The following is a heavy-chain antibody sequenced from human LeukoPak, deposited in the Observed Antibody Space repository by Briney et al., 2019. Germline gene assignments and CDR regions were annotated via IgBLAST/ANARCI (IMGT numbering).Heavy chain of an antibody. Sequence: SVKVSCKASGGTFSSYAISWVRQAPGQGLEWMGRIIPILGIANYAQKFQGRVTITADKSTSTAYMELSSLRSEDTAVYYCAIRQYYYDSSGYXXXFDYWGQGTLVTVSS. J-gene: IGHJ4*02. D-gene: IGHD3-22*01. CDR2: IIPILGIA. CDR1: GGTFSSYA. CDR3: AIRQYYYDSSGYXXXFDY. V-gene: IGHV1-69*04.